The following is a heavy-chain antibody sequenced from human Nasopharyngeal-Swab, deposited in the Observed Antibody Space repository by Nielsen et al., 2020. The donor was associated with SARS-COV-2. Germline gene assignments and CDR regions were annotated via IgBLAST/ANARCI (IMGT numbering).Heavy chain of an antibody. V-gene: IGHV5-10-1*01. Sequence: VRQAPGKGQEWMGRIDPSDSYTNYSPSFQGYVTISADKSISTAYLQWSSLKASDTAMYYCARQGITIFGVVTYGMDVWGQGTTVTVSS. CDR2: IDPSDSYT. J-gene: IGHJ6*02. D-gene: IGHD3-3*01. CDR3: ARQGITIFGVVTYGMDV.